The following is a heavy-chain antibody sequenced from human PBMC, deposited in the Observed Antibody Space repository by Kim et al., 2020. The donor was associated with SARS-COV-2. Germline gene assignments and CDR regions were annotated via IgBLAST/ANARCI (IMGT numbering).Heavy chain of an antibody. Sequence: ADSVKGRFTISRDNSKNTLYRQMNSLRAEDTAVYYCARGSGSGWSYYFDYWGQGTLVTVSS. CDR3: ARGSGSGWSYYFDY. J-gene: IGHJ4*02. D-gene: IGHD6-19*01. V-gene: IGHV3-53*01.